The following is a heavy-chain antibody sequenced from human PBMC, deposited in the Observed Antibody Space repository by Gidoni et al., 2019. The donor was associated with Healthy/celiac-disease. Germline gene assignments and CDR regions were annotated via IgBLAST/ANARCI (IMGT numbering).Heavy chain of an antibody. V-gene: IGHV3-21*01. CDR3: AIGGGGLLWDFDY. Sequence: GGLVKPGGSLRLSCAASGFTCSSYSMNGVRQAPGKGLEWVSSISSSSSYIYYAASVKGRFTIARDNAKNSLYLQMTSLRAADTAVYYCAIGGGGLLWDFDYWGQGTLVTVSS. D-gene: IGHD3-10*01. CDR2: ISSSSSYI. CDR1: GFTCSSYS. J-gene: IGHJ4*02.